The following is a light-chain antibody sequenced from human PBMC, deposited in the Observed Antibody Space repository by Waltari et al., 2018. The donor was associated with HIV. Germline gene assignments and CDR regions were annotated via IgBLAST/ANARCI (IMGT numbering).Light chain of an antibody. CDR3: QQYNEWLALT. J-gene: IGKJ4*01. CDR1: QSIFSN. V-gene: IGKV3-15*01. Sequence: ILLTQSPATVSVSPGDRATLSCTASQSIFSNLAWYQHRPGQAPRLLRYDASTSGAGVPDRFSGTASGTEFTLTISNLQSEDVGLYYCQQYNEWLALTFGGGTRVEV. CDR2: DAS.